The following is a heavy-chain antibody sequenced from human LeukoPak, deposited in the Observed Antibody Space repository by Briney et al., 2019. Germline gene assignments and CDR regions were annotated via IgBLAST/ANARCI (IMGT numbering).Heavy chain of an antibody. J-gene: IGHJ4*02. CDR2: IYPGDSDT. D-gene: IGHD3-22*01. Sequence: GESLKISCKGSGYSFTSHWIGWVRQMPGKGLEWMGIIYPGDSDTRYSPSFQGQVTISADKSISTAYLQWSSLKASDTAMYYCARQFRNYYDSSGYYYFDYWGQGTLVTVSS. CDR3: ARQFRNYYDSSGYYYFDY. V-gene: IGHV5-51*01. CDR1: GYSFTSHW.